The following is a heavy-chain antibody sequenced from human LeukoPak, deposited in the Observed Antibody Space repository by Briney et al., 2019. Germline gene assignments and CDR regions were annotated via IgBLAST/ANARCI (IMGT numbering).Heavy chain of an antibody. D-gene: IGHD3-10*01. CDR1: GGSISSSSYY. V-gene: IGHV4-39*01. Sequence: SETLSLTCTVSGGSISSSSYYWGWIRQPPGKGLEWIGSSNYSGSTYDNPSLKSRVTISVDTSKNQFSLKLSSVTAADTAVYYCAKSNPRGSGSYDYWGQGTLVTVSS. CDR2: SNYSGST. CDR3: AKSNPRGSGSYDY. J-gene: IGHJ4*02.